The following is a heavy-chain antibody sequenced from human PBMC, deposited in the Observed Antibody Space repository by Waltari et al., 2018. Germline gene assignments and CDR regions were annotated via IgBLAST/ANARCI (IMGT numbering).Heavy chain of an antibody. D-gene: IGHD3-22*01. Sequence: RQVTWKGLGWIGNIYYSGNTYYSPSLDSRVTMSVETSKNPFSLKLTSVTAADTALYYCAWYSSGYNTSDYWGQGTLVTVSS. CDR3: AWYSSGYNTSDY. V-gene: IGHV4-31*02. J-gene: IGHJ4*02. CDR2: IYYSGNT.